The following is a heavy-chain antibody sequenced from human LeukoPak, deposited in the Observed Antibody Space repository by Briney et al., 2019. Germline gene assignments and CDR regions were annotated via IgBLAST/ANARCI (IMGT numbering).Heavy chain of an antibody. J-gene: IGHJ4*02. V-gene: IGHV1-69*13. Sequence: ASVKVSCKASGGTLSSYAISWVRQAPGQGLEWMGGIIPIFGTANYAQKFQGRVTITADESTSTAYMELSSLRSEDTAVYYCARVGPYDSRNNPFDYWGQGTLVTVSS. CDR3: ARVGPYDSRNNPFDY. CDR1: GGTLSSYA. CDR2: IIPIFGTA. D-gene: IGHD3-22*01.